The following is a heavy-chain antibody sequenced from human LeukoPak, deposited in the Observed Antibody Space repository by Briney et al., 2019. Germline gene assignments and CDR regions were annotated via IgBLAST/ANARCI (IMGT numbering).Heavy chain of an antibody. CDR2: ISWNSGSI. CDR3: AKGPTGGAFDI. Sequence: SLRLSCAASGFTFRSYAIYWVRQAPGKGLEWVSGISWNSGSIGYADSVKGRFTISRDNAKNSLYLQMNSLRAEDTALYYCAKGPTGGAFDIWGQGTMVTVSS. V-gene: IGHV3-9*01. D-gene: IGHD4-17*01. J-gene: IGHJ3*02. CDR1: GFTFRSYA.